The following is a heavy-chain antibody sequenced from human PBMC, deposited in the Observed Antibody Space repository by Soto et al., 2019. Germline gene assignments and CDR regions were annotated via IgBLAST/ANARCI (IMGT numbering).Heavy chain of an antibody. D-gene: IGHD6-6*01. CDR1: GGTFSSYA. V-gene: IGHV1-69*01. J-gene: IGHJ4*01. CDR3: AKDGRFNSSYPLIY. Sequence: QVQLVQSGAEVKKPGSSVKVSCKASGGTFSSYAINWVRQAPGQGLEWLGGIIPIFVTANYAPRFQGRLTITADESTSTAYMELSSLRSEDTAVYYCAKDGRFNSSYPLIYWGQGTLVTVSS. CDR2: IIPIFVTA.